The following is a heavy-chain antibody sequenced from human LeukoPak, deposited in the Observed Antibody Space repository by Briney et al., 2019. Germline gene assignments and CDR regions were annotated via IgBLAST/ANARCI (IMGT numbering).Heavy chain of an antibody. D-gene: IGHD3-22*01. J-gene: IGHJ4*02. Sequence: GGSLRLSCAASGFTFSSYGMHWVRQAPGKGLEWVAVISYDGSNKYYADSVKGRLTISRDNSKNTLYLQMNSLRAEDTSVYYCAKHSRRSIYDSSGYYYGEIDYWGQGTLVTVSS. CDR2: ISYDGSNK. CDR1: GFTFSSYG. V-gene: IGHV3-30*18. CDR3: AKHSRRSIYDSSGYYYGEIDY.